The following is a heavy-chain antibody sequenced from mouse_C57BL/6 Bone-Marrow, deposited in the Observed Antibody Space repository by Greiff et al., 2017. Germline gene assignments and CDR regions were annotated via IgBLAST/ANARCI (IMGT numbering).Heavy chain of an antibody. CDR2: FDPENGDT. D-gene: IGHD1-1*01. CDR3: TTPPYYCGSSYYYF. V-gene: IGHV14-4*01. Sequence: VQLQQSGAELVRPGASVKLSCTASGFNIKDESMHWVKQRPEQGLECIGWFDPENGDTEYASKFQGKATLTADTSSNTAYLQLSRLTSEDTAVYYCTTPPYYCGSSYYYFWGQGTLVTVSA. CDR1: GFNIKDES. J-gene: IGHJ3*01.